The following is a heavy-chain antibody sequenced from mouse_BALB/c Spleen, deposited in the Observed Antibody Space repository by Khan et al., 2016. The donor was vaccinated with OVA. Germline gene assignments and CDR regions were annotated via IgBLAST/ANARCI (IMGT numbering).Heavy chain of an antibody. D-gene: IGHD2-3*01. V-gene: IGHV2-6*02. J-gene: IGHJ4*01. CDR2: IWSDGNT. CDR1: GFSLTTYG. Sequence: QVQLKQSGPGLVAPSQSLSITCTVSGFSLTTYGVHWVRQPPGKGLEWLVVIWSDGNTNYNSDLKSRLSISKDNSKSQVFLKMNSLQTDDTAMYYCARWFDGYSSLYAMDYWGQGTSVTVSS. CDR3: ARWFDGYSSLYAMDY.